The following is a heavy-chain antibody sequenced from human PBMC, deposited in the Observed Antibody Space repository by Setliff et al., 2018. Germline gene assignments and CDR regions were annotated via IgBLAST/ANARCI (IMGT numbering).Heavy chain of an antibody. J-gene: IGHJ3*02. D-gene: IGHD2-2*01. Sequence: GGSLRLSCAASGFTFSNYWMNWVRQAPGKGLEWVANVNQDGSEKYYVDSVKGRFTISRDNARNSLYLQMNSLRAEDTAVYYCARDEVVPAATSPTDAFDIWGQGTMVTVSS. CDR2: VNQDGSEK. CDR1: GFTFSNYW. V-gene: IGHV3-7*01. CDR3: ARDEVVPAATSPTDAFDI.